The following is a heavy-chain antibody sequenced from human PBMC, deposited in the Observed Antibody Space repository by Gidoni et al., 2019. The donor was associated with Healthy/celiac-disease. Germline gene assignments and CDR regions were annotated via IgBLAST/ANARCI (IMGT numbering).Heavy chain of an antibody. J-gene: IGHJ4*02. D-gene: IGHD1-26*01. CDR2: ISSSSSYI. V-gene: IGHV3-21*01. Sequence: EVQLVESGGGLVKPGGSLRLSCAASGFTFSSYSMNWVRQAPGKGLEWVSSISSSSSYIYYADSVKGRFTISRDNAKNSLYLQMNSLRAEDTAVYYCARSFRKWELPDYWGQGTLVTVSS. CDR3: ARSFRKWELPDY. CDR1: GFTFSSYS.